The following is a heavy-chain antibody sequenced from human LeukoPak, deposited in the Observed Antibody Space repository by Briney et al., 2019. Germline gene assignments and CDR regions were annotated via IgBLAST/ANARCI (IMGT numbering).Heavy chain of an antibody. Sequence: QPGGSLRLSCAASGFTFSSYWMSWVRQAPGKGLEWVANIKQDGSEKYYVDSVKGRFTISRDNAKNSLYLQMNSLRAEDTAVYYCAKDGRVATIFVPFWRVGDYYFDYWGQGTLVTVSS. CDR3: AKDGRVATIFVPFWRVGDYYFDY. J-gene: IGHJ4*02. V-gene: IGHV3-7*01. D-gene: IGHD5-12*01. CDR2: IKQDGSEK. CDR1: GFTFSSYW.